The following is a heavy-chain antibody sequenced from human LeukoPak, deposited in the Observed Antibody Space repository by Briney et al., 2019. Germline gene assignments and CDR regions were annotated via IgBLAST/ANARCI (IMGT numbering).Heavy chain of an antibody. CDR3: AGTERGYSYGGCYFDY. Sequence: SETLSLTCTVSGGSISSGDYYWSWIRQPPGKGVEWIGYIYYSGRTYYNPSLKSRVTISVDTSKNQFSLKLSSVTAADTAVYYCAGTERGYSYGGCYFDYWGQGTLVTVSS. V-gene: IGHV4-30-4*08. J-gene: IGHJ4*02. D-gene: IGHD5-18*01. CDR1: GGSISSGDYY. CDR2: IYYSGRT.